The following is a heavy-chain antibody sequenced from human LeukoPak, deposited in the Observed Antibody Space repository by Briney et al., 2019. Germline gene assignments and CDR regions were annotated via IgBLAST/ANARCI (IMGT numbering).Heavy chain of an antibody. V-gene: IGHV1-24*01. CDR3: ARDRGPAALSDAFDI. CDR2: FAPEDGET. D-gene: IGHD2-2*01. J-gene: IGHJ3*02. CDR1: GYTLTELS. Sequence: GASVKVSCKVSGYTLTELSMHWVRQAPGKGLEWMGGFAPEDGETIYAQKFQGRVTITADESTGTAYMELSSLRSEDTAVYYCARDRGPAALSDAFDIWGQGTMVTVSS.